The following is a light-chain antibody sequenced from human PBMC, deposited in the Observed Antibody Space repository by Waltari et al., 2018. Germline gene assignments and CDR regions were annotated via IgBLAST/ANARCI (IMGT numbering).Light chain of an antibody. CDR3: QQYNNWPTWT. Sequence: EIVMTQSPATLSVSPGERATLSCRASQSVSSNLVWYQQKPGQAPRLLIYGASTRATGIPARFSVSGSGTEFTLTISSLQSEDFAVYYCQQYNNWPTWTFGQGTKVEIK. CDR1: QSVSSN. J-gene: IGKJ1*01. V-gene: IGKV3-15*01. CDR2: GAS.